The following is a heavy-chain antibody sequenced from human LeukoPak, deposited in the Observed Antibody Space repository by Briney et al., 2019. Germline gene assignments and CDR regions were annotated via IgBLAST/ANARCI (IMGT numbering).Heavy chain of an antibody. Sequence: PSETLSLTCTVSGGSISGYYWSWLRQPPGKGLEWIGYIHYSGSTNYNPSLESRLTMSVDLSENHISLKLTSVTAADTAVYYCAREGGFYRPLDYSGQGTLVTVSS. J-gene: IGHJ4*02. CDR3: AREGGFYRPLDY. CDR2: IHYSGST. CDR1: GGSISGYY. D-gene: IGHD3-3*01. V-gene: IGHV4-59*12.